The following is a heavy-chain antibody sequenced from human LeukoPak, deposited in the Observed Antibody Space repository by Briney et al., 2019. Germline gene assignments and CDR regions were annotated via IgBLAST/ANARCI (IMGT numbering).Heavy chain of an antibody. D-gene: IGHD4-17*01. J-gene: IGHJ4*02. Sequence: SETLSLTCTVSGGSISSYYWSWIRQPPGKGLEWIGYIYYSGSTNYNPSLKSRVTISVDTSKNQFSLKLSSVTAADTAMYYCARGFDDNGDHTIDYWGQGTLVTVSS. V-gene: IGHV4-59*01. CDR1: GGSISSYY. CDR2: IYYSGST. CDR3: ARGFDDNGDHTIDY.